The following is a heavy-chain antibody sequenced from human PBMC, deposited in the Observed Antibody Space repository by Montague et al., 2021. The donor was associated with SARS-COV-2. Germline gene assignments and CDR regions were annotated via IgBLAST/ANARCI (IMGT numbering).Heavy chain of an antibody. Sequence: SLRLSCAASGFTFSNSWMNWVRQAPGKGLEWVANIKYDESEKSYVDSVKGRFTISRDNAKNSQYLQMNGLRVEDTAVYYCARGGFYCFDSWGQGTLVTVSS. CDR3: ARGGFYCFDS. D-gene: IGHD5-12*01. CDR1: GFTFSNSW. V-gene: IGHV3-7*04. CDR2: IKYDESEK. J-gene: IGHJ4*02.